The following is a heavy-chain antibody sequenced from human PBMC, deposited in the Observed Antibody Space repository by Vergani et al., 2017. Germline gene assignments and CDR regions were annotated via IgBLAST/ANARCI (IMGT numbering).Heavy chain of an antibody. J-gene: IGHJ4*02. Sequence: EVQLLESAGGLVQPGGSLRLSCEASGFTFINYAMSWVRQAPGKGLEWVATLSGSGSTTFYTASVKGRFTISRDNSKNTLFLQMNSLKDDDTARYSCARGCGGDYLFDFWGQGTLVTVSS. CDR2: LSGSGSTT. D-gene: IGHD4-17*01. CDR1: GFTFINYA. CDR3: ARGCGGDYLFDF. V-gene: IGHV3-23*01.